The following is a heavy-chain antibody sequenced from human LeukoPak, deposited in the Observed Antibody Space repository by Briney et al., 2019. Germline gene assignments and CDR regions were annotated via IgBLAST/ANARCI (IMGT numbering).Heavy chain of an antibody. CDR2: ISNNGGSS. V-gene: IGHV3-64D*09. J-gene: IGHJ4*02. Sequence: GGSLRLSCSASGFTFSAYAMYWVRQAPGKGLEYVSGISNNGGSSSYADSVKGRFTISRDNSKNTLYLQMSSLRAEDTAVYYCARPRGSSGWLDYWGQGTPVTVSS. D-gene: IGHD6-19*01. CDR1: GFTFSAYA. CDR3: ARPRGSSGWLDY.